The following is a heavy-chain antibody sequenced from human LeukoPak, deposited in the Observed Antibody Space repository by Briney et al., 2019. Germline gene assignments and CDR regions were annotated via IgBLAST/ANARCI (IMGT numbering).Heavy chain of an antibody. CDR2: ISYDGTNI. Sequence: GRSLRLSCAASGFTFSSYAIHWVRQAPGKGLEWASVISYDGTNIYYADSVKGRFTISRDNSKNTLFLQMNSLKPDDTSVYYCARGPGPAGGNNGWYYFDYWGQGTLVTVSS. CDR1: GFTFSSYA. J-gene: IGHJ4*02. CDR3: ARGPGPAGGNNGWYYFDY. D-gene: IGHD6-19*01. V-gene: IGHV3-30-3*01.